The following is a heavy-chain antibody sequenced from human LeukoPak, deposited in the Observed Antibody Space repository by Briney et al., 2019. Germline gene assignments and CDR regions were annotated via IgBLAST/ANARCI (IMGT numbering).Heavy chain of an antibody. V-gene: IGHV4-34*01. CDR3: ARGRTGPDP. D-gene: IGHD3/OR15-3a*01. CDR2: ISHSGST. Sequence: KPSETLSLTCAVYGGSFSGYYWSWIRQPPGKGLEWIGEISHSGSTNYNPSLKSRVTISVDTSKNQFSLKLSSVTAADMAVYYCARGRTGPDPWGQGTLVTVSS. J-gene: IGHJ5*02. CDR1: GGSFSGYY.